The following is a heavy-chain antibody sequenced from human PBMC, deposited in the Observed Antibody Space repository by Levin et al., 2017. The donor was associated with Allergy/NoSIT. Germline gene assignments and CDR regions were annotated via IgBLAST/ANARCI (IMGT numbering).Heavy chain of an antibody. J-gene: IGHJ5*02. V-gene: IGHV4-30-2*01. D-gene: IGHD2-8*02. CDR3: ARSAPVLVVDGWFDP. Sequence: SETLSLTCAVSGDSISNGGYSWSWIRQTPGKGLEFLGYIYQTGNTFYNPSLKSRLAMSVDRSHNHFSLKLTSVTAADTAVYFCARSAPVLVVDGWFDPWGQGILVSVSS. CDR1: GDSISNGGYS. CDR2: IYQTGNT.